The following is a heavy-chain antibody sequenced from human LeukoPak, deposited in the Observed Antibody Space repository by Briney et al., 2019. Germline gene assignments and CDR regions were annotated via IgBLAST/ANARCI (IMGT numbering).Heavy chain of an antibody. CDR2: IYYSGST. J-gene: IGHJ4*02. CDR1: GGSISSYY. Sequence: SETLSLTCTVSGGSISSYYWSWIRQPPGKGLEWIGYIYYSGSTNYSPSLKSRFTISVDTSKNQFSLKLSSVTAADTAVYYCARHLWELYYFDYWGQGTLVTVSS. V-gene: IGHV4-59*08. D-gene: IGHD1-26*01. CDR3: ARHLWELYYFDY.